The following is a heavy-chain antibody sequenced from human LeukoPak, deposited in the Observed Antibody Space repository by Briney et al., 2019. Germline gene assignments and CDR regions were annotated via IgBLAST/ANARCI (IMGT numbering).Heavy chain of an antibody. CDR1: GFTFSSCA. J-gene: IGHJ5*02. Sequence: GGSLRLSCAASGFTFSSCAMSWVRQAPGKGLEWVSDISASGGDTFYADSVKGRFTISRDNSKNTLSLQMNSLRVEDTAIYYCAKDVRRCNGACTWGQGTLVTVSS. CDR3: AKDVRRCNGACT. V-gene: IGHV3-23*01. CDR2: ISASGGDT. D-gene: IGHD2-8*01.